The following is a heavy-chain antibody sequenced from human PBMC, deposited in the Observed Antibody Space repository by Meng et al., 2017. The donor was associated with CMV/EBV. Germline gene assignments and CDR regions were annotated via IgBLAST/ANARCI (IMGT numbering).Heavy chain of an antibody. CDR2: ISSSGSTI. CDR3: AANIGGSYEGLYYFDY. V-gene: IGHV3-11*01. Sequence: SLKISCAASGFTFSDYYMSWIRQAPGKGLEWVSYISSSGSTIYYADSVKGRFTISRDNAKNSLYLQMNSLRAEDTAVYYCAANIGGSYEGLYYFDYWGQGTLVTVSS. D-gene: IGHD1-26*01. J-gene: IGHJ4*02. CDR1: GFTFSDYY.